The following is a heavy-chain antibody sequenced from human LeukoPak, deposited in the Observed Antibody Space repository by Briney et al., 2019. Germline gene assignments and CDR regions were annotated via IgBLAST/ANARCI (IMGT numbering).Heavy chain of an antibody. V-gene: IGHV4-61*08. CDR3: ARRYSSGFYYFDY. Sequence: SETLSLTCTVSGGSISSGGYHWTWIRQPPGKGLEWIGEIDHSESANHSPSLKSRLTMSVDTSKSQFSLRLNSVTAADTATYYCARRYSSGFYYFDYWGQGALVTVSS. J-gene: IGHJ4*02. D-gene: IGHD6-19*01. CDR1: GGSISSGGYH. CDR2: IDHSESA.